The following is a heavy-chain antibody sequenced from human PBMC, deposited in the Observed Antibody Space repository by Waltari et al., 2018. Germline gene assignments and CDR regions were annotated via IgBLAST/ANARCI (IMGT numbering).Heavy chain of an antibody. J-gene: IGHJ5*02. CDR1: GLRLGHCW. CDR3: ARGSASYVRVWDS. V-gene: IGHV3-7*03. D-gene: IGHD1-26*01. Sequence: VQLVESGGGLVQPGGCLRLPCAAPGLRLGHCWMSWVRQAPGRGLEWVANINFDGSATYVADSVNGRLSVSRDNAKNSLFLHMNNLRVEDTAVYFCARGSASYVRVWDSWGQGTLVTVSS. CDR2: INFDGSAT.